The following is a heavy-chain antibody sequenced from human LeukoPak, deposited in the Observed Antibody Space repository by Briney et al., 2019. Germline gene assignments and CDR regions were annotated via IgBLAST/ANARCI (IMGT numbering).Heavy chain of an antibody. CDR2: IKQDGSEK. V-gene: IGHV3-7*01. Sequence: PGGSLRLSCAASGFTFNNYAMNWVRQAPGKGLEWVANIKQDGSEKYYVDSVKGRFTISRDNAKNSLYLQMNSLRAEDTAVYYCARDHPEGYFDYWGQGTLVTVSS. J-gene: IGHJ4*02. CDR3: ARDHPEGYFDY. CDR1: GFTFNNYA.